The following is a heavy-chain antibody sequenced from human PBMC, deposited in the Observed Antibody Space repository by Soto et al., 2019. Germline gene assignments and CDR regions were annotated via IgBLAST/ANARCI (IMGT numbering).Heavy chain of an antibody. J-gene: IGHJ5*02. CDR2: ISAYNGNT. CDR1: GYTFTSYG. Sequence: ASLKVSCKASGYTFTSYGISWVRQAPGQGLEWMGWISAYNGNTNYAQKLQGRVTMTTDTSTSTAYMELRSLRSDDTAVYYCARDPARWVGELLSWFDPWGQGTLVTVSS. CDR3: ARDPARWVGELLSWFDP. D-gene: IGHD3-10*01. V-gene: IGHV1-18*01.